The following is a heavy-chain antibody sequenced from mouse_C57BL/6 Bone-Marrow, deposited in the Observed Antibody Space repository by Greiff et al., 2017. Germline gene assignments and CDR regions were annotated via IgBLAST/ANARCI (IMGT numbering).Heavy chain of an antibody. Sequence: QVQLQQPGTELVKPGASVKLSCKASGYTFTSYWMHWVKQRPGPGLAWIGNINPSNGGTNYNEKFKSKATLTVDKSSSTSYMQLSSLTSEDSAVYYCARDYYGSSLDYWGQGTTLTVSS. CDR3: ARDYYGSSLDY. D-gene: IGHD1-1*01. CDR1: GYTFTSYW. V-gene: IGHV1-53*01. J-gene: IGHJ2*01. CDR2: INPSNGGT.